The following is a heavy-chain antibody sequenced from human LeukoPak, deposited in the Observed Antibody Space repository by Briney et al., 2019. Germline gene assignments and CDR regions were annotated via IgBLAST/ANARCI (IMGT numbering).Heavy chain of an antibody. D-gene: IGHD3-3*01. CDR3: ARARPPSRLRFLEWRYYYYGMDV. CDR2: LIPFFGTA. V-gene: IGHV1-69*13. J-gene: IGHJ6*02. CDR1: GGTFSRNA. Sequence: ASVKVSCKASGGTFSRNAISWLRQAPGQGLEWMGGLIPFFGTANYAQKFRGRVTITADESTRTVYMELSSLRSEDTAVYYCARARPPSRLRFLEWRYYYYGMDVWGQGTTVTVSS.